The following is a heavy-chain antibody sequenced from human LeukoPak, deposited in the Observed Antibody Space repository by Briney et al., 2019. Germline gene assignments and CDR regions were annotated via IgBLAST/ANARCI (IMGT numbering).Heavy chain of an antibody. CDR3: AKTLAVAGIEVGATVDY. J-gene: IGHJ4*02. V-gene: IGHV1-2*02. D-gene: IGHD6-19*01. CDR2: INPNSGGT. Sequence: GSSVKVSCKASGGTFSSYAISWVRQAPGQGLEWMGWINPNSGGTNYAQKFQGRVTMTRDTSISTAYMELSRLRSDDTAVYYCAKTLAVAGIEVGATVDYWGQGTLVTVSS. CDR1: GGTFSSYA.